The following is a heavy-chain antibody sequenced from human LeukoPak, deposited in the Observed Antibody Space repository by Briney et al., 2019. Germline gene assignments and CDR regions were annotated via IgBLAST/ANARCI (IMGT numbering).Heavy chain of an antibody. Sequence: SETLSLTCTVSGGSVRSASYYWSWIRQPPRGGLEWIGFIYYDGGTRYNPSLKSRVTLSVDTSKNQFSLKLTSVTAADSALYFCARSLVGATTDYWGQGTLVTVSS. D-gene: IGHD1-26*01. V-gene: IGHV4-61*01. CDR2: IYYDGGT. CDR1: GGSVRSASYY. J-gene: IGHJ4*02. CDR3: ARSLVGATTDY.